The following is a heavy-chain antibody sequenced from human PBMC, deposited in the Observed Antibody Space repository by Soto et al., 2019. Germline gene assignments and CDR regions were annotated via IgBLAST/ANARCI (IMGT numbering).Heavy chain of an antibody. V-gene: IGHV2-5*01. CDR2: IYWNDDK. CDR3: AHDIVVVPAAIFSDLEWLAP. Sequence: QITLKESGPTLVKPTQTLTLTCTFSGFSLSTSGVGGGWIRHPPGKALEWLALIYWNDDKRYSPSLKSRLTITKDTSKNQVVLTMTNMDPVDTATYYCAHDIVVVPAAIFSDLEWLAPWGQGTLVTVSS. CDR1: GFSLSTSGVG. J-gene: IGHJ5*02. D-gene: IGHD2-2*01.